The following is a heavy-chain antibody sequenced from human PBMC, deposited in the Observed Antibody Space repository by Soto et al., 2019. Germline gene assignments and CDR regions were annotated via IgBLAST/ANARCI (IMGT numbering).Heavy chain of an antibody. CDR2: IWYDGSNK. Sequence: GGALRLSWAASGFTSRTDAMHWVRQAPGKGLEWVAVIWYDGSNKYYADSVKGRFTISRDNSKNTLYLQMNSLRAEDTAVYYCARGLSLTAMAPFDYWGQGT. V-gene: IGHV3-33*01. D-gene: IGHD5-18*01. CDR3: ARGLSLTAMAPFDY. J-gene: IGHJ4*02. CDR1: GFTSRTDA.